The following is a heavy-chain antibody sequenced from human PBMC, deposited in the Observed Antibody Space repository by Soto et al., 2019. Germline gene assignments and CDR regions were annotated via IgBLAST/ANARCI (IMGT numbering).Heavy chain of an antibody. J-gene: IGHJ2*01. V-gene: IGHV3-30*18. CDR2: ISYDGSNK. CDR3: AKQSLRVAGRWYFDL. Sequence: QVQLVESGGGVVQPGRSLRLSCAASGFTFSSYGMHWVRQAPGKGLEWVAVISYDGSNKYYADSVKGRFTISRDNSKNTLYLQMNSLSAEDTAVYYCAKQSLRVAGRWYFDLWGRGTLVTVSS. CDR1: GFTFSSYG.